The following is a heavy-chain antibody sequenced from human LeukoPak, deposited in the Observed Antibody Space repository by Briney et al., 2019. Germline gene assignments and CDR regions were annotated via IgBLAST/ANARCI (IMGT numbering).Heavy chain of an antibody. J-gene: IGHJ4*02. CDR1: GIAVTGNY. D-gene: IGHD1-1*01. Sequence: TGGSLRLSCAASGIAVTGNYMSWVRQPPGKGLEWVAFISINTDTFYADSVRGRFTISRDSSKNTLFLQMNSLRDEDSAVYYCAIAQSWDDLFDSWGQGTLVTVSS. CDR3: AIAQSWDDLFDS. V-gene: IGHV3-53*01. CDR2: ISINTDT.